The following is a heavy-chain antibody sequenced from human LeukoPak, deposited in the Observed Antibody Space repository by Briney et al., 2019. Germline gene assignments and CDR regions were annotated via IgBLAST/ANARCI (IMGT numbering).Heavy chain of an antibody. J-gene: IGHJ4*02. D-gene: IGHD6-6*01. CDR3: ARDPEYSSSSREFDY. Sequence: GGSLRLSXAASGFTFRSYSMNWVRQAPGKGLEWVSSISSSSSYIYYADSVKGRFTISRDNAKNSLYLQMNSLRAEDTAVYYCARDPEYSSSSREFDYWGQGTLVTVSS. CDR2: ISSSSSYI. V-gene: IGHV3-21*01. CDR1: GFTFRSYS.